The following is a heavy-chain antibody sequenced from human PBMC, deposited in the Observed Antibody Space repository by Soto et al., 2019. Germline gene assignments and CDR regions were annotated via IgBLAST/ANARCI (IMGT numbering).Heavy chain of an antibody. CDR2: IYYSGGT. CDR1: GGSISSGGYY. J-gene: IGHJ4*02. V-gene: IGHV4-31*01. CDR3: ANQRDSTTYFDY. D-gene: IGHD1-1*01. Sequence: SETLSLTCTVSGGSISSGGYYWSWIRQHPVKGLEGIGYIYYSGGTYYNPSRKSPVTISVDTSKNQFSLRLPSVTAADTAVFYCANQRDSTTYFDYWGQGTLVTVSS.